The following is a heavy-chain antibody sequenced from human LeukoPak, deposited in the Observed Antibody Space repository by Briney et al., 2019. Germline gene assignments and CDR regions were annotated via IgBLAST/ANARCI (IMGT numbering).Heavy chain of an antibody. CDR2: IIPIFGTA. D-gene: IGHD3-9*01. CDR3: ARALMRDILTGYYLSPFDP. CDR1: GGTFSSYA. Sequence: SVKVSCKASGGTFSSYAISWVRQAPGQGLEWMGGIIPIFGTANYAQKFQGRVTITADESTSTAYMELSSLRSEDTAVCYCARALMRDILTGYYLSPFDPWGQGTLVTVSS. J-gene: IGHJ5*02. V-gene: IGHV1-69*13.